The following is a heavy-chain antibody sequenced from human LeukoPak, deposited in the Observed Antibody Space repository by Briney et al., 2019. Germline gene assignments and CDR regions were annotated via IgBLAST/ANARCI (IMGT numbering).Heavy chain of an antibody. CDR2: IHPSTGNP. D-gene: IGHD3-16*02. CDR3: ARAFQSLGGLSLPDY. Sequence: EASVKVSCKASGHTFTGYYFHWVRQAPGQGLEWMGWIHPSTGNPTYAQGFTGRFVFSLDTSVSTTYLQISSLKAEDTAVYFCARAFQSLGGLSLPDYWGQGTLLTVSS. V-gene: IGHV7-4-1*02. J-gene: IGHJ4*02. CDR1: GHTFTGYY.